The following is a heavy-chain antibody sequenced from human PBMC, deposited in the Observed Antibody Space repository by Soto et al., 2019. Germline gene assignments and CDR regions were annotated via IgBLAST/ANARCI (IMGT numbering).Heavy chain of an antibody. J-gene: IGHJ5*02. D-gene: IGHD5-18*01. Sequence: SETLCLTCTVSGGSISNDYWSWIRQPPGRGLEWIGHIFYSGSTNYNPALKSRVTISVDTSKSQFSLKLSSVTAADTAVYYCAKDSGYNYGYFRWFDPWGQGTLVTVS. V-gene: IGHV4-59*01. CDR3: AKDSGYNYGYFRWFDP. CDR2: IFYSGST. CDR1: GGSISNDY.